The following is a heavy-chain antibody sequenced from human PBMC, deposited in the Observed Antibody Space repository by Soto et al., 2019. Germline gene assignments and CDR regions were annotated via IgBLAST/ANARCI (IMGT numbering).Heavy chain of an antibody. J-gene: IGHJ4*02. V-gene: IGHV4-4*02. CDR1: GDSISSSKW. CDR3: ASSSPFHF. D-gene: IGHD6-6*01. Sequence: SETLSLTCAVSGDSISSSKWWSWVRQPPGKGLEWIGEIYHSGSTNYNPSLKSRVIISVDKSKNQFSLKLSSVTAADTGVYYCASSSPFHFWGPGILVTVSS. CDR2: IYHSGST.